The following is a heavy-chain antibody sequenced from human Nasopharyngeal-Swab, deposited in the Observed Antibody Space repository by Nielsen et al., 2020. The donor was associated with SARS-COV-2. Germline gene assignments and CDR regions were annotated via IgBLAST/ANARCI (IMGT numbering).Heavy chain of an antibody. V-gene: IGHV3-7*01. CDR2: INGDGSAR. J-gene: IGHJ4*02. CDR1: GFTFSSFW. CDR3: ARDAPAHYGAFY. D-gene: IGHD4-17*01. Sequence: GESLKISCVGPGFTFSSFWMNWVRQSPGKGLEWVANINGDGSARYYVDSVRGRFSISRDSSKNTLYLQMDSLRGEDTAVYYCARDAPAHYGAFYWGRGTLVTVSS.